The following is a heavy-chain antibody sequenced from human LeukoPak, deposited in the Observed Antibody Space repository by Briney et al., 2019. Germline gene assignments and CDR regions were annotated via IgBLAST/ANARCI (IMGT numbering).Heavy chain of an antibody. Sequence: AGGSLRLSCVASGFTFSSYGMHWVRQAPGKGLEWVSAISGSGGSTSYADSVKGRFTISRDNSKNTLYLQMNSLRAEDTAVYYCAKDLEYSSSWYFDYWGQGTLVTVSS. D-gene: IGHD6-13*01. J-gene: IGHJ4*02. CDR2: ISGSGGST. CDR1: GFTFSSYG. V-gene: IGHV3-23*01. CDR3: AKDLEYSSSWYFDY.